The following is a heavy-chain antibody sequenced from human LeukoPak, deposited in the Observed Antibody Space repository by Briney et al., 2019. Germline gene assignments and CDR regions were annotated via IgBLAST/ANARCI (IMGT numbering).Heavy chain of an antibody. V-gene: IGHV3-7*03. CDR3: ARGRYSGTTYYFDY. J-gene: IGHJ4*02. CDR1: GFTFSTSW. D-gene: IGHD5-12*01. Sequence: GGSLRLSCAASGFTFSTSWMSWVRQVPGKGLEWGANIKKDGSETYYVDSVKGLFTISRDNAKNSLYLQMNSLRAEDTAMYYCARGRYSGTTYYFDYWGQGTLVTVSS. CDR2: IKKDGSET.